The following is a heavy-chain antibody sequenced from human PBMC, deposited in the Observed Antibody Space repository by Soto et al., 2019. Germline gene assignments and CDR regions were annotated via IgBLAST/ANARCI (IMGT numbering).Heavy chain of an antibody. Sequence: QVQLQESGPGLVKPSETLSLTCSVSGGSISNHYWSWIRQPPGKGLEWIGYIYYNGNTNYNPSLKSRVTMSVDTSRNQISLKLTTVTAADTAVYYCTRANWHSEYCGQGTLVTVSS. CDR2: IYYNGNT. CDR3: TRANWHSEY. CDR1: GGSISNHY. D-gene: IGHD7-27*01. J-gene: IGHJ4*02. V-gene: IGHV4-59*11.